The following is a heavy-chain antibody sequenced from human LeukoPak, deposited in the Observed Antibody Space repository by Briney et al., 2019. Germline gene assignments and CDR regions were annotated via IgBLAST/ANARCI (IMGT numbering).Heavy chain of an antibody. D-gene: IGHD5-24*01. J-gene: IGHJ4*02. Sequence: GGSLRLSCAVSRFSFNPDTMNWVRQAPGEGLEWLSSISSSGQSKYYADSVRGRFIISRDNAKKLLELQMNSLRAEDTAVYYCVRGDRRDLWGQGTLVTVSS. CDR2: ISSSGQSK. CDR3: VRGDRRDL. CDR1: RFSFNPDT. V-gene: IGHV3-21*01.